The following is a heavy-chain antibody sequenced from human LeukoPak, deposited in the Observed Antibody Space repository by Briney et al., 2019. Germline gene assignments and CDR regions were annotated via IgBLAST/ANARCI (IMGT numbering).Heavy chain of an antibody. CDR3: ARDRKTPPSSSYRGTGWFDP. CDR1: GGTFSSYA. V-gene: IGHV1-46*01. D-gene: IGHD1-26*01. CDR2: INPSGGST. J-gene: IGHJ5*02. Sequence: ASVKVSCKASGGTFSSYAISWVRQAPGQGLEWMGIINPSGGSTSYAQKFQGRVTMTRDMSTSTVYMELSSLRSEDTAVYYCARDRKTPPSSSYRGTGWFDPWGQGTLVTVSS.